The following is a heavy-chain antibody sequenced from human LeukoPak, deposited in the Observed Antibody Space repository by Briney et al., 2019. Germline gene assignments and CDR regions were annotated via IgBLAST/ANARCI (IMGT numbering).Heavy chain of an antibody. CDR2: INAGNGNT. CDR3: ANSPRYCSGGSCFSPSNNWFDP. Sequence: ASVKVSCKASGYTFTSYAMHWVRQAPGQRLEWMGWINAGNGNTKYSQKFQGRVTITRDTSASTAYMELSSLRSEDTAVYYCANSPRYCSGGSCFSPSNNWFDPWGQGTLVTVSS. V-gene: IGHV1-3*01. CDR1: GYTFTSYA. D-gene: IGHD2-15*01. J-gene: IGHJ5*02.